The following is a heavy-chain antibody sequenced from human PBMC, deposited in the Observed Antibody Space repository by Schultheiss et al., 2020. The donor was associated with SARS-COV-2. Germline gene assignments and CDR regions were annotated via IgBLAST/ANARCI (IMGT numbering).Heavy chain of an antibody. V-gene: IGHV1-46*01. J-gene: IGHJ4*02. CDR2: INPSGGST. CDR3: ARDRWGAWFGKIKRYYFDY. CDR1: GYTFTSYY. Sequence: ASVKVSCKASGYTFTSYYMHWVRQAPGQGLEWMGIINPSGGSTSYAQKFQGRVTMTRDTSTSTVYMELSSLRSEDTAVYYCARDRWGAWFGKIKRYYFDYWGQGTLVTVSS. D-gene: IGHD3-10*01.